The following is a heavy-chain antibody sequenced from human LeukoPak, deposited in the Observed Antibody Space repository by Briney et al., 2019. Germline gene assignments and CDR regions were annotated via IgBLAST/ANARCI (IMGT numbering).Heavy chain of an antibody. CDR1: GYTFTGYY. Sequence: ASVKVSCKASGYTFTGYYMHWVRQAPGQGLEWMGWISAYNGNTNYAQKLQGRVTMTTDTSTSTAYMELRSLRSDDTAVYYCARDSGYCSGGSCYLWRYYYYMDVWGKGTTVTISS. J-gene: IGHJ6*03. D-gene: IGHD2-15*01. V-gene: IGHV1-18*04. CDR2: ISAYNGNT. CDR3: ARDSGYCSGGSCYLWRYYYYMDV.